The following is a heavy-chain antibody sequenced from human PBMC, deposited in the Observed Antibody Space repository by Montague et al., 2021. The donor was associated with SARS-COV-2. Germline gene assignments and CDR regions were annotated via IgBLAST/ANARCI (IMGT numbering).Heavy chain of an antibody. CDR1: GGSISSSSYY. V-gene: IGHV4-39*01. Sequence: SETLSLTCTVSGGSISSSSYYWGWIRQPPGKGLEWNGSIYYSGSTYYNPSLKSRVTISVDTSKNQFSLKLSSVTAADTAVYDCARLMTTVSYYYGMDVWGQGTTVTVSS. D-gene: IGHD4-17*01. CDR3: ARLMTTVSYYYGMDV. J-gene: IGHJ6*02. CDR2: IYYSGST.